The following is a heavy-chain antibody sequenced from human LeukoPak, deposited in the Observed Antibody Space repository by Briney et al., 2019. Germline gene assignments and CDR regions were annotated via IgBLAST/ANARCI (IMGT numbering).Heavy chain of an antibody. D-gene: IGHD3-9*01. CDR1: GFTFASYA. CDR2: ISGSGGST. V-gene: IGHV3-23*01. Sequence: PGGSLRLSCAASGFTFASYAMTWVRQAPGKGLELFSAISGSGGSTYYADSVKGRFTTSRDNYKNTLYLQMNSLRAEDTAVYYCAKALRYTSDSLDYWGQGTLVTVSS. CDR3: AKALRYTSDSLDY. J-gene: IGHJ4*02.